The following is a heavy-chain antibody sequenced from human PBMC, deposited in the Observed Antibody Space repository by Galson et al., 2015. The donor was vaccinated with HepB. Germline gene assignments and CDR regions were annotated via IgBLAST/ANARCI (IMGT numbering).Heavy chain of an antibody. Sequence: SLRLSCAASGFTFSSYGMHWVRQAPGKGLEWVAVISYDGSNKYYADSVKGRFTISRDNSKNTLYLQMNSLRAEDTAVYYCAKEGYSSSWYHPIYYYYYYMDVWGKGTTVTVSS. CDR2: ISYDGSNK. V-gene: IGHV3-30*18. D-gene: IGHD6-13*01. CDR3: AKEGYSSSWYHPIYYYYYYMDV. CDR1: GFTFSSYG. J-gene: IGHJ6*03.